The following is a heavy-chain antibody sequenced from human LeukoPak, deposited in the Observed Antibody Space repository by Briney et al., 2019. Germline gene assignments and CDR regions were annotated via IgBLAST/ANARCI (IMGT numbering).Heavy chain of an antibody. CDR2: ISSSSSTI. CDR1: GFTFSSSE. Sequence: GGSLRLSCAASGFTFSSSEMNWVRQAPGKGLEWVSYISSSSSTIYYADSVKGRFTISRDNAKNSLYLQMNSLRAEDTAVYYCASTEGVPYWGQGTLVTVSS. CDR3: ASTEGVPY. V-gene: IGHV3-48*03. D-gene: IGHD3-10*01. J-gene: IGHJ4*02.